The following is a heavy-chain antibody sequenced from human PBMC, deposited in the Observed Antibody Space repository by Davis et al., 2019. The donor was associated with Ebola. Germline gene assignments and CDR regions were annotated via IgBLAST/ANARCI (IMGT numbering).Heavy chain of an antibody. V-gene: IGHV3-53*01. CDR2: IGSGADT. Sequence: PSETLSLTCAVYGGSFSGHYWSWIRQPPGKGLEWVSAIGSGADTYYADSVKGRFTISRDNSKNMLYLEMNSLRAEDTAVYYCASHHGLGPEGRFLDHWGQGVLVTVSS. D-gene: IGHD3-10*01. CDR3: ASHHGLGPEGRFLDH. CDR1: GGSFSGHY. J-gene: IGHJ4*02.